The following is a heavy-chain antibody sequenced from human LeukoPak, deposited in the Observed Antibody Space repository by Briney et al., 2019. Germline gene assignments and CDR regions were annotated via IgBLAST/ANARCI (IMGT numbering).Heavy chain of an antibody. J-gene: IGHJ5*02. Sequence: ASVKVSCKASGYTFTGYYMHWVRQAPGQGLEWMGWINPNSGGTNYAQKFQGRVTMTRDTSISTAYMELRSLRSDDTAVYYCARDSPRTDYGDYVGWFDPWGQGTLVTVSS. CDR3: ARDSPRTDYGDYVGWFDP. D-gene: IGHD4-17*01. V-gene: IGHV1-2*02. CDR1: GYTFTGYY. CDR2: INPNSGGT.